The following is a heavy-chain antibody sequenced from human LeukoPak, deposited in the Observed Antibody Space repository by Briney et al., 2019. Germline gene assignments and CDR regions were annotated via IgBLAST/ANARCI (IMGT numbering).Heavy chain of an antibody. J-gene: IGHJ6*02. D-gene: IGHD5-24*01. CDR1: GYTFTSYG. V-gene: IGHV1-18*01. CDR3: ARALSNYYGMDV. Sequence: ASVKVSCKASGYTFTSYGISWVRQAPGQGLEWMGWISAYNGNTNYAQKFQGRVTMTTDTSTSTVYMELSSLRSEDTAVYYCARALSNYYGMDVWGQGTTVTVSS. CDR2: ISAYNGNT.